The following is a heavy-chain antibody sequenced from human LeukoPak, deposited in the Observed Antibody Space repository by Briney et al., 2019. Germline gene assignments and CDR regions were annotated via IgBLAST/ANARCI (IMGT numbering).Heavy chain of an antibody. J-gene: IGHJ3*02. CDR3: AKEKEQWLVIRGAFDI. CDR2: ISYDGSNK. CDR1: GFTFSSYA. V-gene: IGHV3-30*18. D-gene: IGHD6-19*01. Sequence: GGSLRLSCAASGFTFSSYAMHWVRQAPGKGLEWVAVISYDGSNKYYADFVKGRFTISRDNSKNTLYLQMNSLRAEDTAVYYCAKEKEQWLVIRGAFDIWGQGTMVTVSS.